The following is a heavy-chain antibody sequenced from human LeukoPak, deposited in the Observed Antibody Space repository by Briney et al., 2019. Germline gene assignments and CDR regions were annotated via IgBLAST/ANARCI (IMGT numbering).Heavy chain of an antibody. V-gene: IGHV5-51*01. D-gene: IGHD6-19*01. Sequence: GESLKISCKGSGYSFTSYWIGWVRQMPGKGLEWMGIINPRDSDTRYSPSFLGQVTFSADKSINTAYLQWPSLKAPDTAIYYCAKISLAGDYFDYWGQGTLVIVSS. CDR2: INPRDSDT. CDR1: GYSFTSYW. CDR3: AKISLAGDYFDY. J-gene: IGHJ4*02.